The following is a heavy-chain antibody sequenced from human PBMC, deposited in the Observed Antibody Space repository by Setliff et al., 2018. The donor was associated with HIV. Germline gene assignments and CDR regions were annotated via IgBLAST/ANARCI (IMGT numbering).Heavy chain of an antibody. V-gene: IGHV4-39*01. D-gene: IGHD2-15*01. CDR3: ATYLLRFHPGYTGVAAGYYFDY. Sequence: SETLSLTCAVSGVSISGSSYFWGWIRRPPGTGLDWIGSIYFSGSTYYNPSLESRVTISMDTSKNQFSLKLTSVTAADTAVYYCATYLLRFHPGYTGVAAGYYFDYWGQGTLVTVSS. CDR1: GVSISGSSYF. CDR2: IYFSGST. J-gene: IGHJ4*02.